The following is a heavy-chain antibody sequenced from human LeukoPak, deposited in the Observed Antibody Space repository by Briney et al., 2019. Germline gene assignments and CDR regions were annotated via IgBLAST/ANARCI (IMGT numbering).Heavy chain of an antibody. J-gene: IGHJ4*02. D-gene: IGHD1-1*01. CDR3: ARDMATTGTHFDY. V-gene: IGHV3-64*01. CDR2: ISSNGGST. Sequence: AGGSLRLSCAASGLTFSSYAMHWVRQAPGKGLEYVSAISSNGGSTYYANSVKGRFTISRDNAKNSLYLQMNSLRAEDMAVYYCARDMATTGTHFDYWGQGTLVTVSS. CDR1: GLTFSSYA.